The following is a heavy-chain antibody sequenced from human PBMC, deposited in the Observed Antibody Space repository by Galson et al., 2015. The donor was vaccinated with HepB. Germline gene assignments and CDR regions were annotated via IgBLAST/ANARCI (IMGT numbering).Heavy chain of an antibody. V-gene: IGHV5-51*01. J-gene: IGHJ3*02. CDR2: IYPGDSDT. Sequence: QSGAEVKKPGESLKTSCKGSGYSFTSYWIGWVRQMPGKGLEWMGIIYPGDSDTRYSPSFQGQVTISADKSISTAYLQWSSLKASDTAMYYCARRGSYYRSHDAFDIWGQGTRVTVSS. D-gene: IGHD1-26*01. CDR3: ARRGSYYRSHDAFDI. CDR1: GYSFTSYW.